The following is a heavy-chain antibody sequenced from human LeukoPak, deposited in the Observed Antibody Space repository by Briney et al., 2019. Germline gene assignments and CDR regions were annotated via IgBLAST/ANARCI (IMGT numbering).Heavy chain of an antibody. D-gene: IGHD2-2*02. Sequence: ASVKVSCKASGYTFTRYYMHWVRQAPGQGLEWMGWINPNSGGTNYAQKFQGRVTMTRDTSISTAYMELSRLRSDDTAVYYCARGCSSTSCYTEDAFDIWGQGTMVTVSS. CDR3: ARGCSSTSCYTEDAFDI. J-gene: IGHJ3*02. V-gene: IGHV1-2*02. CDR1: GYTFTRYY. CDR2: INPNSGGT.